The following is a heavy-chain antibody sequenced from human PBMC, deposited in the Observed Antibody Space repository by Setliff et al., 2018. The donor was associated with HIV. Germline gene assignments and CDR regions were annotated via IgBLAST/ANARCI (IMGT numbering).Heavy chain of an antibody. CDR1: GGTFSSSA. V-gene: IGHV1-69*13. J-gene: IGHJ4*02. Sequence: SVKVSCKASGGTFSSSAISWVRQAPGQGLEWMGGIIPIFGTTHYAQKFQGRVTVTADESTSTAYMELRSLRSDDTAVYYCARGYCSSTSCYGIYYFDNWGQGTPVTVSS. D-gene: IGHD2-2*01. CDR3: ARGYCSSTSCYGIYYFDN. CDR2: IIPIFGTT.